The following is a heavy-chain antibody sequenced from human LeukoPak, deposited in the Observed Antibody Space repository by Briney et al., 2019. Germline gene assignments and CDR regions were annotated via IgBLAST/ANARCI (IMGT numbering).Heavy chain of an antibody. D-gene: IGHD1-26*01. V-gene: IGHV4-34*01. Sequence: SETLSLTCTVSGDSISGDDYYWSWIRQPPGKGLEWIGEINHSGSTNYNPSLKSRVTISVDTSKNQFSLKLSSVTAADTAVYYCARSGSYSFWFDPWGQGTLVTVSS. CDR1: GDSISGDDYY. CDR3: ARSGSYSFWFDP. J-gene: IGHJ5*02. CDR2: INHSGST.